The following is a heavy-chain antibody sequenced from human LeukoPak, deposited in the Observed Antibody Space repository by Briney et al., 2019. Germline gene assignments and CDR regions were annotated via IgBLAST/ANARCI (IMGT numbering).Heavy chain of an antibody. CDR2: ISSSGSTI. D-gene: IGHD3-22*01. CDR1: GFTFSDYY. J-gene: IGHJ4*02. CDR3: ARDQSRGNYDSSGKDY. V-gene: IGHV3-11*04. Sequence: GGSLRLSCAASGFTFSDYYMSWIRQAPGKGQEWVSYISSSGSTIYYADSVKGRFTISRDNAKNSLYLQMNSLRAEDTAVYYCARDQSRGNYDSSGKDYWGQGTLVTVSS.